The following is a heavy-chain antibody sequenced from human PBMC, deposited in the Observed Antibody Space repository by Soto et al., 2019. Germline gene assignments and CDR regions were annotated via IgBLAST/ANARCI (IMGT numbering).Heavy chain of an antibody. CDR1: GFSFSSYS. Sequence: TGGSLRLSCAASGFSFSSYSMNWVRQAPGKGLEWVSSISSSASHINYADSVKGQFTISRDNAKKSFYLQMNSLRAEDTAVYYCARGYTGYCSGGTCYWFDPWGQGTLVTVSS. J-gene: IGHJ5*02. D-gene: IGHD2-15*01. CDR3: ARGYTGYCSGGTCYWFDP. CDR2: ISSSASHI. V-gene: IGHV3-21*01.